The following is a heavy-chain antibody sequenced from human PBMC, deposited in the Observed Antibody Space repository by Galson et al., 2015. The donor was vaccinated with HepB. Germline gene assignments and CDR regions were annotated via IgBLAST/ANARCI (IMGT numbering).Heavy chain of an antibody. CDR1: GYTFSTYS. J-gene: IGHJ4*02. Sequence: SVKVSCKASGYTFSTYSITWVRQAPGQGLEWMGWISPYNGDTDYARKFQGRVTMTTDISTSTAYMDLRSLRSDDTAVYYCARARYSTSPPDYWGQGTLVTVSS. CDR3: ARARYSTSPPDY. D-gene: IGHD6-6*01. V-gene: IGHV1-18*01. CDR2: ISPYNGDT.